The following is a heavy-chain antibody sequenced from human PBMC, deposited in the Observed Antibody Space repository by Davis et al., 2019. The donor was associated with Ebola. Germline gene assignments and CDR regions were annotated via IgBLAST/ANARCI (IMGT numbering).Heavy chain of an antibody. CDR1: GDSVSGNSVT. V-gene: IGHV6-1*01. CDR3: ARGLRGGIVVVPAATNYGMDV. Sequence: MPSETLSLTCAISGDSVSGNSVTRNWIRQSPSRGLEWLGRTYYRSKWYNDYAVSVKSRITINSDTSKNQFSLKLSSVTAADTAVYYCARGLRGGIVVVPAATNYGMDVWGQGTTVTVSS. CDR2: TYYRSKWYN. D-gene: IGHD2-2*01. J-gene: IGHJ6*02.